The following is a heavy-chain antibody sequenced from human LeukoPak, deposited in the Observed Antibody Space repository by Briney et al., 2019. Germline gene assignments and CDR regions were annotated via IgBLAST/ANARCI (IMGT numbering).Heavy chain of an antibody. V-gene: IGHV3-74*01. CDR2: INSDGSWT. J-gene: IGHJ4*02. CDR3: AKDGHPSIAVDRHYFDY. Sequence: GGSLRLSCAASGNYWMHWVRQVPGKGLVWVSHINSDGSWTSYADSVKGRFTISKDNAKNTLYLQMNSLRAEDTAVYYCAKDGHPSIAVDRHYFDYWGQGTLVTVSS. D-gene: IGHD6-19*01. CDR1: GNYW.